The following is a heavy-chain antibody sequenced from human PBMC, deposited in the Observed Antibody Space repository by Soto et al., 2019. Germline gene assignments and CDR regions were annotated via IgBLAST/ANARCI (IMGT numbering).Heavy chain of an antibody. V-gene: IGHV4-59*08. CDR2: IYYSGST. CDR1: GGSISSYY. Sequence: SETLSLTCTVSGGSISSYYWSWIRQPPGKGLEWIGYIYYSGSTNYNPSLKSRVTISVDTSKNQFSLKLSSVTAADTAVYYCARQRVYDFWSGYYTEVTNYYFDYWGQGTLVTVSS. J-gene: IGHJ4*02. CDR3: ARQRVYDFWSGYYTEVTNYYFDY. D-gene: IGHD3-3*01.